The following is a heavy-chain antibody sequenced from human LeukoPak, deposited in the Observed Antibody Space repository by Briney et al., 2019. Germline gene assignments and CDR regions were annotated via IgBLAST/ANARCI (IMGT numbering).Heavy chain of an antibody. J-gene: IGHJ4*02. CDR1: GGTSNSYV. CDR3: ARASAYCSSDTCLFDY. V-gene: IGHV1-69*05. Sequence: GASVKVSCKTSGGTSNSYVINWVRQAPGQGLEWVGGIIPIFGTTNYAQKFQGRVTITRDESTSTAYVELTSLRSEDTATYYCARASAYCSSDTCLFDYWGQGTLVSVSS. CDR2: IIPIFGTT. D-gene: IGHD2-2*01.